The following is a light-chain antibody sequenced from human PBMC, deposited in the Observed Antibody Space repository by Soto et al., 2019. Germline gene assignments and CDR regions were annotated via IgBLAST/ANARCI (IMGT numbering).Light chain of an antibody. J-gene: IGLJ2*01. CDR3: NSYTSSSTLV. Sequence: QSALTQPGSVSGSPGQSITISCSGTSNDVGGYDYVSWYQQHLGKAPKLVIYEVSNRPSWVSNRFSGSKSGNTASLTISGLQPEDEADYYCNSYTSSSTLVFGGGTKLTVL. CDR2: EVS. V-gene: IGLV2-14*01. CDR1: SNDVGGYDY.